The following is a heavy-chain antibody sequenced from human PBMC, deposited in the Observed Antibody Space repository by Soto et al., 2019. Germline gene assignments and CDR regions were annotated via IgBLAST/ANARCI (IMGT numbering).Heavy chain of an antibody. J-gene: IGHJ5*02. Sequence: SETLSLTCAVYGGSFSGYYWSWIRQPPGKGLEWIGEINHSGSTNYNPSLKSRVTISVDTSKNQFSLKQSSVTAVDTAVYYCARSYCSGGSCYGWFDPWGQGTLVTVSS. CDR1: GGSFSGYY. CDR3: ARSYCSGGSCYGWFDP. V-gene: IGHV4-34*01. D-gene: IGHD2-15*01. CDR2: INHSGST.